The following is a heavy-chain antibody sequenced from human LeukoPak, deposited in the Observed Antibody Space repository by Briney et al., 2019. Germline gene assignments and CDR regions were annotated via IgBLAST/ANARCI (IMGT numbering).Heavy chain of an antibody. D-gene: IGHD2-21*01. CDR2: INQDGSEK. CDR1: AFTSSSYA. V-gene: IGHV3-7*04. J-gene: IGHJ4*02. Sequence: GGSLRLSCAASAFTSSSYAMTWVSQAPGKGLEWVANINQDGSEKSYVDSVEGRFTISRDNAKKSLYLHVNSLRAEDTAVYYCARDIYGGHDYWGQGTLLTVSS. CDR3: ARDIYGGHDY.